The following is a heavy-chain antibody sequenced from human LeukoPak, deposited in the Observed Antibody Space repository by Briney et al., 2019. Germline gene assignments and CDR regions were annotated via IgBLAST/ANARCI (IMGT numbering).Heavy chain of an antibody. CDR3: AKGQGWEHSYYYYYMDV. D-gene: IGHD1-26*01. V-gene: IGHV1-8*03. Sequence: ASVKVSCKASGYTFTSYDINWVRQATGQGLEWMGWMNPNSGNTGYAQKFQGRVTITRNTSISTAYMELSSLRSEDTAVYCCAKGQGWEHSYYYYYMDVWGKGTTVTISS. J-gene: IGHJ6*03. CDR2: MNPNSGNT. CDR1: GYTFTSYD.